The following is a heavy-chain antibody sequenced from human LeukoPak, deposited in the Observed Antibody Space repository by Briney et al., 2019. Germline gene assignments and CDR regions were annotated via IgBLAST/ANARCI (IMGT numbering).Heavy chain of an antibody. Sequence: SETLSLTCTVSGGSISSYYWSWIRQPPGKGLEWIGYIYYSGSTNYNPSLKSRVTISVDTSKNQFSLKLCSVTAADTAVYYCARDAIAVAGTYYYYYGMDVWGKGTTVTVSS. CDR1: GGSISSYY. V-gene: IGHV4-59*01. J-gene: IGHJ6*04. D-gene: IGHD6-19*01. CDR3: ARDAIAVAGTYYYYYGMDV. CDR2: IYYSGST.